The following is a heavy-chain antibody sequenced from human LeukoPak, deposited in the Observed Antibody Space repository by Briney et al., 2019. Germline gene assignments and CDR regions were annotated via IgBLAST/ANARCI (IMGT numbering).Heavy chain of an antibody. D-gene: IGHD5-18*01. Sequence: ASVKVSCKASGYTFTGYYMHWVRQAPGQGLEWMGWINPNSGGTNYAQKFQGRVTMTRDTSISTAYMELSRLRSDDTAVYYCARGSDTAMATFWDVAGGSQIDYWGQGTLVTVSS. CDR1: GYTFTGYY. V-gene: IGHV1-2*02. CDR3: ARGSDTAMATFWDVAGGSQIDY. J-gene: IGHJ4*02. CDR2: INPNSGGT.